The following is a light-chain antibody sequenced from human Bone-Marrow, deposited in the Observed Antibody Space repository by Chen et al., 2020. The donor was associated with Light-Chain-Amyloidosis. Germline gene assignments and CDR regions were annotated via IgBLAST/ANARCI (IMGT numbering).Light chain of an antibody. J-gene: IGLJ2*01. CDR3: QSADSSGTYEVI. Sequence: SYELPQPPSVSVSPGQTARYTCSGDDLPTKYAYWYQQKPGQAPVLVIHRDTDRPSGISVRFSGSSSGTTATLTISGVQAEDEADYHCQSADSSGTYEVIFGGGTKLTVL. CDR1: DLPTKY. CDR2: RDT. V-gene: IGLV3-25*03.